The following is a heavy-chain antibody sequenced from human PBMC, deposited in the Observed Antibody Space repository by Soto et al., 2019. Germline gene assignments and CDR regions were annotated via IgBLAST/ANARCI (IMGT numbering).Heavy chain of an antibody. D-gene: IGHD1-1*01. Sequence: GGSLRLSCAASGFTFSSYGMHWVRQAPGKGLEWVAVIWYDGSNKYYADSVKGRFTISRDNSKNTLYLQMNSLRAEDTAVYYCARGFHWSVFDYWGQGTLVTVSS. CDR1: GFTFSSYG. J-gene: IGHJ4*02. CDR2: IWYDGSNK. V-gene: IGHV3-33*01. CDR3: ARGFHWSVFDY.